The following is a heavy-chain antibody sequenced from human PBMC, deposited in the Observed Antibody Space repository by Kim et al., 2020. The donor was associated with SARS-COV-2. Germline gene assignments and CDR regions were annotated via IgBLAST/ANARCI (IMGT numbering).Heavy chain of an antibody. D-gene: IGHD5-18*01. Sequence: KGRFTIARDNAKNSLYLQMNSLRAEDTAVYYCARDFLDTAMVTRRYYFDYWGQGTLVTVSS. V-gene: IGHV3-11*06. J-gene: IGHJ4*02. CDR3: ARDFLDTAMVTRRYYFDY.